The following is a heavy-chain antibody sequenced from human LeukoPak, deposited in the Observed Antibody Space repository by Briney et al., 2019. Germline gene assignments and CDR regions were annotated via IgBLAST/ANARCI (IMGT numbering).Heavy chain of an antibody. Sequence: GGSLRLSCAASGFTFSSYAMSWVRQAPGKGLEWVAVISYDGSNKYYADSVKGRFTISRDNSKNTLYLQMNSLRAEDTAVYYCASPTSYRDRYYYYMDVWGKGTTVTVSS. D-gene: IGHD2-21*01. CDR2: ISYDGSNK. V-gene: IGHV3-30-3*01. CDR3: ASPTSYRDRYYYYMDV. J-gene: IGHJ6*03. CDR1: GFTFSSYA.